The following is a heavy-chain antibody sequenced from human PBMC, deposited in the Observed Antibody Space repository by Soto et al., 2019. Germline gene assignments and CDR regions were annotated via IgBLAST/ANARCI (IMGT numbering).Heavy chain of an antibody. V-gene: IGHV3-7*01. CDR3: ARVLETAFDY. Sequence: GGSLRLSCTASGFSFSNHWMYWVRRPPGKGLEWVAYIKQDGSETHYVDSVEGRFTISRDNAKNSLYLQMGSLRAEDMAVYYCARVLETAFDYWGQGTLVTVSS. J-gene: IGHJ4*02. CDR2: IKQDGSET. CDR1: GFSFSNHW.